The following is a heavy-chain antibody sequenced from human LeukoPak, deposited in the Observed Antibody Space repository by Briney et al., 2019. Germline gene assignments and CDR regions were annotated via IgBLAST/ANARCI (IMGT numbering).Heavy chain of an antibody. CDR3: ARSPYYYDSSGYYYPDY. J-gene: IGHJ4*02. D-gene: IGHD3-22*01. Sequence: SETLSLTCAVAGGSISSSNWWSWVRQPPGKGPEWIGEIYHSGSTNYNPSPKSRVTISVDKSKNQFSLKLISVTAADTAVYYCARSPYYYDSSGYYYPDYWGQGTLVTVSS. CDR1: GGSISSSNW. CDR2: IYHSGST. V-gene: IGHV4-4*02.